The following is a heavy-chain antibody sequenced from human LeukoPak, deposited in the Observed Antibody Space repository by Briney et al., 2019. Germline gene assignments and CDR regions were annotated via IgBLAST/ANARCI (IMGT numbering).Heavy chain of an antibody. CDR3: ARDSPPAASPYMDA. V-gene: IGHV4-59*01. J-gene: IGHJ6*03. D-gene: IGHD2-2*01. CDR1: GGSMKRSY. Sequence: SETPSLTCLVSGGSMKRSYWTWIRQAPGKGLEWIGNIDDSGNTNYSPSLKSRVTISLDTSKNQFSLRVTSVTAADRALYFCARDSPPAASPYMDAWGKGTTVTLSS. CDR2: IDDSGNT.